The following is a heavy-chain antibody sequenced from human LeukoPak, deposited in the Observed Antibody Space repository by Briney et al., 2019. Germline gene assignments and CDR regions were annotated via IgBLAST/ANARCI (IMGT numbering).Heavy chain of an antibody. Sequence: SVKVSCKASGGTFSSYAISWVRQAPGQGLEWMGGIIPIFATANYAQKFQGRVTITADESTSTAYMELSSLRSEDTAMYYCARGPITTRSHFDYWGQGTLVTVSS. D-gene: IGHD3-22*01. J-gene: IGHJ4*02. CDR2: IIPIFATA. CDR1: GGTFSSYA. CDR3: ARGPITTRSHFDY. V-gene: IGHV1-69*13.